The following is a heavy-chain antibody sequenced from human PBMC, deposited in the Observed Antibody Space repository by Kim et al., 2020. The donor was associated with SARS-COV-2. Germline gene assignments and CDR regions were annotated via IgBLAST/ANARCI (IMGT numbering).Heavy chain of an antibody. Sequence: AQKVQGRVTFTADESTSTAYMELSSLRSEDTAVYYCARGSGYDSSGYYQDYWGQGTLVTVSS. V-gene: IGHV1-69*01. D-gene: IGHD3-22*01. CDR3: ARGSGYDSSGYYQDY. J-gene: IGHJ4*02.